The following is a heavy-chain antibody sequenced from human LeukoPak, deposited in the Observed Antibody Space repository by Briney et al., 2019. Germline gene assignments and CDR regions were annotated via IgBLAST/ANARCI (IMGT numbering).Heavy chain of an antibody. CDR2: ISWNSGSI. J-gene: IGHJ4*02. D-gene: IGHD3-3*01. CDR1: GFTFDDYA. CDR3: ARDRESRFLTFGGFDY. V-gene: IGHV3-9*01. Sequence: PGRSLRLSCAASGFTFDDYAMHWVRQAPGKGLEWVSGISWNSGSIGYADSVKGRFTISRDNAKNSLYLQMNSLRAEDTAVYYCARDRESRFLTFGGFDYWGQGTLVTVSS.